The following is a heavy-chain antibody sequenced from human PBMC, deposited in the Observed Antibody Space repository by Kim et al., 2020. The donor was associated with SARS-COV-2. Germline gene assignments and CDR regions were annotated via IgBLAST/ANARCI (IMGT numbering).Heavy chain of an antibody. D-gene: IGHD3-10*01. Sequence: GGSLRLSCSASGFTVSSNAMHWVRQAPGKGLEYVSAISSNGGSSYDAYAEKGRSTISRNTSKNTYYLQMSRRRAETTAVYCWVVDCYYGSEFVDWGQG. V-gene: IGHV3-64D*09. CDR2: ISSNGGSS. CDR3: VVDCYYGSEFVD. J-gene: IGHJ4*02. CDR1: GFTVSSNA.